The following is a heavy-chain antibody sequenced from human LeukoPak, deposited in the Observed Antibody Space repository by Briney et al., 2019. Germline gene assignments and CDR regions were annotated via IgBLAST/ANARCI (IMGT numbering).Heavy chain of an antibody. CDR3: ARSRYCSGGSCYENWYFDL. CDR1: GYTFTGYY. D-gene: IGHD2-15*01. Sequence: ASVKVSCKASGYTFTGYYMHWVRQAPGQGLEWMGWINPNSGGTNYAQKFQARVTMTRDTSISTAHMELSRLRSDDTAVYYCARSRYCSGGSCYENWYFDLWGRGTLVTVSS. V-gene: IGHV1-2*02. J-gene: IGHJ2*01. CDR2: INPNSGGT.